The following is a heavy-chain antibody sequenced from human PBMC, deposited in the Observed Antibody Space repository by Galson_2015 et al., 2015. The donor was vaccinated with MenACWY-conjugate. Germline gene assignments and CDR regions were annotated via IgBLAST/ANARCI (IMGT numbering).Heavy chain of an antibody. J-gene: IGHJ4*02. CDR1: GITFSHCG. Sequence: SLRLSCAASGITFSHCGMNWVRQAPGKGLEWISYISPGSGIIYYADSAKGRFTTSRDDAKNSLFLQISSLRDEDTAVYYCAWGRNPTVKSMYLDYWGQGTLVTVSS. CDR2: ISPGSGII. V-gene: IGHV3-48*02. D-gene: IGHD1-14*01. CDR3: AWGRNPTVKSMYLDY.